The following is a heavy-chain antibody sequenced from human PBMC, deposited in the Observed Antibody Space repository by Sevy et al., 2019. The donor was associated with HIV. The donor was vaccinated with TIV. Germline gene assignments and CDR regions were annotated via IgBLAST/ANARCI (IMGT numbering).Heavy chain of an antibody. CDR3: SYGDSGPYYFDY. CDR1: GFTFSGST. CDR2: SRMKANAYAT. J-gene: IGHJ4*02. V-gene: IGHV3-73*01. Sequence: GGSLRLSCAASGFTFSGSTIYWVRQASGKGLEWIGRSRMKANAYATSYAASVKGRFTISRDDSKNTAYLQMNSLKTEDTAVYHCSYGDSGPYYFDYWGQGTLVTVSS. D-gene: IGHD4-17*01.